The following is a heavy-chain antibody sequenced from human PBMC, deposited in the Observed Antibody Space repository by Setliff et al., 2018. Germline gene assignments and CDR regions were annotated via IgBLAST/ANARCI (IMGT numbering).Heavy chain of an antibody. Sequence: SETLSLTCTVSGGSISSGSYYWTWIRQHPGKGLEWIGYIYYIGGTYYNPSLKSRVTISVDTSQNQFSLRLSSVTAADTAVYCCARGTTNLNYYYYMDVWGKGTTVTVSS. CDR2: IYYIGGT. D-gene: IGHD4-4*01. CDR1: GGSISSGSYY. J-gene: IGHJ6*03. CDR3: ARGTTNLNYYYYMDV. V-gene: IGHV4-31*03.